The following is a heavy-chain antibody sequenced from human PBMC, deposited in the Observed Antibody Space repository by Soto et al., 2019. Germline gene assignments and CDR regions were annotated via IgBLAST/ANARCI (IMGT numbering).Heavy chain of an antibody. D-gene: IGHD6-13*01. CDR3: ARQVRQQLVTSYYFDY. CDR2: IYYSGRT. CDR1: GGSISSYY. J-gene: IGHJ4*02. Sequence: QVQLQESGPGLVKPSETLSLTCTVSGGSISSYYWSWIRQPPGKGLEWIGYIYYSGRTNSNPSLKGRVTISVDTSKNQVSLKLSSVTAAATAVYYCARQVRQQLVTSYYFDYWGQGTLVTVSS. V-gene: IGHV4-59*08.